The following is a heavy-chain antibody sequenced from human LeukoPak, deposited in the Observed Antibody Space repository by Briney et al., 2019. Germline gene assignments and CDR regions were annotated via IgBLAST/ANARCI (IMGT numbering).Heavy chain of an antibody. Sequence: GESLKISCKGSGYSFTGYWIGWVRQMPGKGLEWMGIIYPGDSDTRYSPSFQGQVTISADKSISTAYLQWSSLKASDTAMYYCARHQYYYDSSGLNWFDPWGQGTLVTVSS. J-gene: IGHJ5*02. D-gene: IGHD3-22*01. CDR1: GYSFTGYW. CDR3: ARHQYYYDSSGLNWFDP. CDR2: IYPGDSDT. V-gene: IGHV5-51*01.